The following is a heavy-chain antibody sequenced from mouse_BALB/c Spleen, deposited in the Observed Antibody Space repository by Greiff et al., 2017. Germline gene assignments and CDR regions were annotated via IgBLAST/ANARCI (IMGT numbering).Heavy chain of an antibody. D-gene: IGHD2-1*01. CDR2: INPSNGRT. J-gene: IGHJ3*01. V-gene: IGHV1S81*02. CDR3: ARDGNYRFAY. CDR1: GYTFTSYW. Sequence: QVQLQQSGAELVKPGASVKLSCKASGYTFTSYWMHWVKQRPGQGLEWIGEINPSNGRTNYNEKFKSKATLTVDKSSSTAYMQLSSLTSEDSAVYYCARDGNYRFAYWGQGTLVTVSA.